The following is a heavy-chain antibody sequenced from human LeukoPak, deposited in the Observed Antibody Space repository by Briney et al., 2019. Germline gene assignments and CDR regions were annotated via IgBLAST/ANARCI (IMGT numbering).Heavy chain of an antibody. V-gene: IGHV3-23*01. CDR2: ISGSGGST. D-gene: IGHD6-19*01. CDR1: GFTFSTYA. CDR3: AKDRTRIAVAADY. J-gene: IGHJ4*02. Sequence: GGSLRLSCAASGFTFSTYAISWVRQAPGKGLEWVSAISGSGGSTYHADSVKGRFTISRDNSKNTLHLQMNSLRAEDTAVYYCAKDRTRIAVAADYWGQGTLVTVSS.